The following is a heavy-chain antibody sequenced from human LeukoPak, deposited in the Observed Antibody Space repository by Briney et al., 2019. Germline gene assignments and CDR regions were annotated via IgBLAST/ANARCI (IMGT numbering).Heavy chain of an antibody. J-gene: IGHJ4*02. CDR3: ARSYYDIMTVKYY. Sequence: NPSETLSLTCTVSGYSISNGYYWGWIRQPPGKGLEWIGSIYHSGSTNYKPSLKSRVTISVDTSKNQFSLKLSSVTAEETAVYYCARSYYDIMTVKYYWGQGTLVTVSS. CDR1: GYSISNGYY. CDR2: IYHSGST. V-gene: IGHV4-38-2*02. D-gene: IGHD3-9*01.